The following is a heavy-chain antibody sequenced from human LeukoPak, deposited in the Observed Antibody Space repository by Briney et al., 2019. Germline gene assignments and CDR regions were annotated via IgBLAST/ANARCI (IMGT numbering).Heavy chain of an antibody. D-gene: IGHD1-26*01. CDR2: ISGSGVST. Sequence: GGSLRLSCAASGFTFSSYAMNWVRQAPGKGLEWVSGISGSGVSTYYAGSVKGRFTISRDNSKDTLYLQMNNLRAEDTAVYYCAKRGELHYVFDYWGQGTLVTVSS. CDR3: AKRGELHYVFDY. J-gene: IGHJ4*02. V-gene: IGHV3-23*01. CDR1: GFTFSSYA.